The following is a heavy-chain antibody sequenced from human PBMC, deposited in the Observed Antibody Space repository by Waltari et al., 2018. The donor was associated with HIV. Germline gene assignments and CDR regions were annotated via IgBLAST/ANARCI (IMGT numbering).Heavy chain of an antibody. J-gene: IGHJ6*02. Sequence: QVQLVQSGAEVKKPGASVKVSCKASGYTFATYAMHWVRQAPGQRPEWMGWINAANGNTKYSQKFQARVSIIRDTSASTAYMELSSLRYEDTAVYYCARKSLDGGFAEFDGMDVWGQGTTVTVSS. CDR3: ARKSLDGGFAEFDGMDV. D-gene: IGHD3-10*01. V-gene: IGHV1-3*01. CDR2: INAANGNT. CDR1: GYTFATYA.